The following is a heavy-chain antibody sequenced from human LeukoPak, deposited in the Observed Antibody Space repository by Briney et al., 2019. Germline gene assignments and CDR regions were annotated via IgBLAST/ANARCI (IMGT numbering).Heavy chain of an antibody. CDR1: GFTFSSNW. CDR2: IKPDGSVK. CDR3: AGGSHCDF. J-gene: IGHJ4*02. Sequence: GGSLRLSCAASGFTFSSNWMSWVRQVPGKGLEWVANIKPDGSVKQYAQSVKGRFTISRDNTRNSLDLQMSSLRAEDTAVYYCAGGSHCDFWGQGTLVTVSS. V-gene: IGHV3-7*01. D-gene: IGHD1-26*01.